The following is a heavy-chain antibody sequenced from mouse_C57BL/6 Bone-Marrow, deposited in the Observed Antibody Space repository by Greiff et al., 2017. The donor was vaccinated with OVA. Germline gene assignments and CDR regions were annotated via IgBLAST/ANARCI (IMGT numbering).Heavy chain of an antibody. CDR1: GYSITSDY. D-gene: IGHD2-5*01. CDR2: ISYSGST. J-gene: IGHJ3*01. V-gene: IGHV3-8*01. Sequence: EVKLMESGPGLAKPSQTLSLTCSVTGYSITSDYWNWIRKFPGNKLEYMGYISYSGSTYYNPSLKSRISITRDTSKNQYYLQLNSVTTEDTATYYCARGNSNYRAWFAYWGQGTLVTVSA. CDR3: ARGNSNYRAWFAY.